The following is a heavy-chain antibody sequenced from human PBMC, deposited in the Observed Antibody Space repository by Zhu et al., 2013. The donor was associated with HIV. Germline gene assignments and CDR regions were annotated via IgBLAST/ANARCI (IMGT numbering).Heavy chain of an antibody. CDR3: ARLAKYYDIRRGAFDI. CDR1: GYTFTGYY. D-gene: IGHD3-9*01. V-gene: IGHV1-2*02. Sequence: QVQLVQSGAEVKKPGASVKVSCKASGYTFTGYYMHWVRQAPGQGLEWMGWINPNSGGTNYAQKFQGRVTMTRDTSISTAYMELSRLRSDDTAVYYCARLAKYYDIRRGAFDIWGQGTMVTGLF. CDR2: INPNSGGT. J-gene: IGHJ3*02.